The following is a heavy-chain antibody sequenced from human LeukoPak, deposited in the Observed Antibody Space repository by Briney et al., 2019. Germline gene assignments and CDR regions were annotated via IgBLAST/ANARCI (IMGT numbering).Heavy chain of an antibody. D-gene: IGHD2-2*01. Sequence: GGSLRLSCAASGFTFSNYMMHWVRQAPGKGLVWVSRIKSDGITITYADSVKGRLTISRDNAKNTLYLQMNSLRAEDAAVYYCAKHSRSSTSGWFDPWGQGTLVTVSS. CDR3: AKHSRSSTSGWFDP. CDR2: IKSDGITI. CDR1: GFTFSNYM. V-gene: IGHV3-74*01. J-gene: IGHJ5*02.